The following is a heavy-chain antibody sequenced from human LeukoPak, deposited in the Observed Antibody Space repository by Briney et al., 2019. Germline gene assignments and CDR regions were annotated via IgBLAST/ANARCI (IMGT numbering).Heavy chain of an antibody. V-gene: IGHV3-74*01. CDR1: GFTFSSYG. Sequence: PGXXLRLSCAASGFTFSSYGMRWVRQAPGKGLEWVSRINSDGSSTNYADPVKGRFTISRDNAKNTLYLQMNSLRAEDTAVYYCARGGGFYCTNGVCYTDGYYYYYMDVWGKGTTVTVSS. CDR2: INSDGSST. D-gene: IGHD2-8*01. J-gene: IGHJ6*03. CDR3: ARGGGFYCTNGVCYTDGYYYYYMDV.